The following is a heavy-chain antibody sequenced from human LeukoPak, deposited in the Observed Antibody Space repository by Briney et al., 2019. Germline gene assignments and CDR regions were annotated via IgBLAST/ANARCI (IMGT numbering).Heavy chain of an antibody. V-gene: IGHV5-10-1*01. D-gene: IGHD6-13*01. CDR3: ASGYSSSLGAFDI. Sequence: GESLKISCKGSGYSFTSYWITWVRQMSGKGLEWMGRIGPSDSYTNYSPSFQGHVTISADKSISTAHLQWSSLKASDTAMYYCASGYSSSLGAFDIWGQGTMVTVSS. CDR1: GYSFTSYW. J-gene: IGHJ3*02. CDR2: IGPSDSYT.